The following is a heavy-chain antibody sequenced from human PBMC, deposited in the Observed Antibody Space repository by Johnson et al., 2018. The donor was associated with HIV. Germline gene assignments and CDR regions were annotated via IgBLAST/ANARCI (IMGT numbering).Heavy chain of an antibody. Sequence: VQLVESGGGLVQPGGSLRLSCAASGFTVSSNYMSWVRQAPGKGLEWVSVIYSGGSTYYADSVKGRFTISRDNSKNTLYLQMNSLRAEDTAVYYCARDWGTVTSGCGAFEIWGQGTMVTVSS. D-gene: IGHD4-17*01. J-gene: IGHJ3*02. CDR1: GFTVSSNY. CDR3: ARDWGTVTSGCGAFEI. V-gene: IGHV3-66*01. CDR2: IYSGGST.